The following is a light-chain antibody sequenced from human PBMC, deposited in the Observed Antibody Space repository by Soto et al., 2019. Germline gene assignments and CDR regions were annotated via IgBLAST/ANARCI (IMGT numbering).Light chain of an antibody. CDR2: KAS. J-gene: IGKJ1*01. CDR3: QQYDSYPIT. CDR1: QTISSW. Sequence: DIQMTQSPSTLSGSVGDRVTTTCRASQTISSWLAWYQQKPWKAPKLLIYKASTLKSGVPSRFSGSGSGTDYTLTISSLQPEDFATYYCQQYDSYPITFGQGTKVDI. V-gene: IGKV1-5*03.